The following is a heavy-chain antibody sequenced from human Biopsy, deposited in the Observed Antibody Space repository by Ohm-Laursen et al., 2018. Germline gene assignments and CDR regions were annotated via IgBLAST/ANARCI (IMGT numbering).Heavy chain of an antibody. CDR1: GFVVSGTQ. D-gene: IGHD6-25*01. V-gene: IGHV3-53*01. CDR2: IYSGEST. Sequence: SLRLSCAASGFVVSGTQMSWVRQAPRKGLEWVSVIYSGESTYYADSVKDRFTISRDESKNTLYLQMNRLRAEDTAVYHCARATYSSGHKIDSWGQGTLVTVSS. J-gene: IGHJ4*02. CDR3: ARATYSSGHKIDS.